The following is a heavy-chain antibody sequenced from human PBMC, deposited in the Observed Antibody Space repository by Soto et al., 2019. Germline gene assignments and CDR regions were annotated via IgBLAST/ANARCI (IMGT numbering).Heavy chain of an antibody. CDR2: IYYSGST. CDR3: ARDSYDSSGYYYGALDNWFDP. Sequence: XETLSLTCTVSGGSISSYYWSWIRQPPGKGLEWIGYIYYSGSTNYNPSLKSRVTISVDTSKNQFSLKLSSVTAADTAVYYCARDSYDSSGYYYGALDNWFDPWGQGTLVTVSS. V-gene: IGHV4-59*01. D-gene: IGHD3-22*01. CDR1: GGSISSYY. J-gene: IGHJ5*02.